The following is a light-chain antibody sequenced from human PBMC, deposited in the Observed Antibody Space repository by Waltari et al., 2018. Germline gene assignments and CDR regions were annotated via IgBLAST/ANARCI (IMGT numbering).Light chain of an antibody. Sequence: EIVLTQSPGTLSLSPGERATLSCRASQSISSTYLAWYQQKPGQAPSRLIYAASSRATGIPDRCSGSGSGTDFTLTINRLEPEDFAVYYCQQSDTSSVTFGQGTRLEIK. CDR1: QSISSTY. V-gene: IGKV3-20*01. J-gene: IGKJ5*01. CDR3: QQSDTSSVT. CDR2: AAS.